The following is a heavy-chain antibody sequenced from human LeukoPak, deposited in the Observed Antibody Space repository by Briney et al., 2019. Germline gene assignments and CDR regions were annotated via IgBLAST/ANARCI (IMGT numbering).Heavy chain of an antibody. CDR1: GYTFTGYF. CDR3: ASLTGTPSGG. CDR2: INPNSGDP. D-gene: IGHD3-9*01. J-gene: IGHJ4*02. V-gene: IGHV1-2*02. Sequence: ASVKVSCTASGYTFTGYFMHWVRQAPGQGLEWMGWINPNSGDPNYAQKFQGRVTMTRDTSISTAYMELSRLRSDDTAVYYCASLTGTPSGGWGQGTLVTVSS.